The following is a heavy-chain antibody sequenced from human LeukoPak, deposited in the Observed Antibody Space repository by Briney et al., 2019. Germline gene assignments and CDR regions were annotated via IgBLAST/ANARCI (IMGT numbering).Heavy chain of an antibody. Sequence: SETLSLTCAVSGGSISSSNWWSWVRQTPGKGLEWIGEIYHSGSTNYNPSLKSRVTISVGKSKNQFSLKLSSVTAADTAVYYCARIAYGDVDYWGQGTLVTVSS. CDR1: GGSISSSNW. D-gene: IGHD4-17*01. CDR3: ARIAYGDVDY. J-gene: IGHJ4*02. V-gene: IGHV4-4*02. CDR2: IYHSGST.